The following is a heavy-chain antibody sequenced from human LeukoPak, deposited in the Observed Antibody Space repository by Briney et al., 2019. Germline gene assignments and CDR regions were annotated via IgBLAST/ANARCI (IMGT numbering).Heavy chain of an antibody. CDR1: GGSISSSSYY. Sequence: SETLSLTCTVSGGSISSSSYYWGWIRQPPGKGLEWIGSIYYSGSTYYNPSLKSRVTISVDTSKNQFSLKLSSVTAADTAVYYCARAPLYDHNWYFDLWGRGTLVTVSS. V-gene: IGHV4-39*01. D-gene: IGHD5/OR15-5a*01. CDR3: ARAPLYDHNWYFDL. CDR2: IYYSGST. J-gene: IGHJ2*01.